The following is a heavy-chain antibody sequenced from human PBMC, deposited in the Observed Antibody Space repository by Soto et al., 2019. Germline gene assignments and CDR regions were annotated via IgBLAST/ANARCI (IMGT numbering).Heavy chain of an antibody. D-gene: IGHD1-20*01. Sequence: QVQLVQSGAEVKKPGSSVKVSCKASGGTFSSYAISWVRQAPGQGLEWMGGIIPIFGTANYAQKFQGRVTIAADDSTSKSYLELSSLRSEDTAVYYCASSITGTTGTFDYWGQGTLVTVSS. CDR3: ASSITGTTGTFDY. CDR1: GGTFSSYA. CDR2: IIPIFGTA. V-gene: IGHV1-69*01. J-gene: IGHJ4*02.